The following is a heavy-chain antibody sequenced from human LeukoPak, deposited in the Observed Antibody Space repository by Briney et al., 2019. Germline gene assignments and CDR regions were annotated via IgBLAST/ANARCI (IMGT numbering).Heavy chain of an antibody. CDR1: GYTLTELP. CDR3: ATVRRLKYCSGGSCYGRDAFDI. V-gene: IGHV1-24*01. CDR2: FDPEDGET. J-gene: IGHJ3*02. D-gene: IGHD2-15*01. Sequence: ASVKVSCKVSGYTLTELPMHWVRQAPGKGLEWMGGFDPEDGETIYAQKFQGRVTMTEDTSTDTAYMELSSLRSEDTAVYYCATVRRLKYCSGGSCYGRDAFDIWGQGTMVTVSS.